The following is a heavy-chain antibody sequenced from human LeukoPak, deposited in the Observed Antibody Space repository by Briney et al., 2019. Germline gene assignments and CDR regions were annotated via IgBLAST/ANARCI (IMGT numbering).Heavy chain of an antibody. J-gene: IGHJ4*02. D-gene: IGHD2-15*01. V-gene: IGHV4-59*08. CDR2: IYYSGSGST. Sequence: PSETLSLTCTVSGGSISGYYWSWIRQPPGKGLEWIGYIYYSGSGSTNYNPSLKSRVIISVDTSKKQSSLKLTSVTAADTAVYYCARRGGHAGSFDYWGQGTLVTVSS. CDR1: GGSISGYY. CDR3: ARRGGHAGSFDY.